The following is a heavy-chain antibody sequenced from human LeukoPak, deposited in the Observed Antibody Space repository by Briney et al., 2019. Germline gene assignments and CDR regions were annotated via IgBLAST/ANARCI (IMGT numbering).Heavy chain of an antibody. CDR2: IRQDGSEQ. J-gene: IGHJ3*02. D-gene: IGHD3-9*01. CDR3: AKSRRYFDWPPSDAFDI. CDR1: GFTFSTYW. V-gene: IGHV3-7*03. Sequence: GGSLRLSFAASGFTFSTYWMSWVRQAPGKGLEWVANIRQDGSEQYYVDSVKGRFTISRDNAKHSLFLQMNSLRAEDTAVYYCAKSRRYFDWPPSDAFDIWGQGTMVTVSS.